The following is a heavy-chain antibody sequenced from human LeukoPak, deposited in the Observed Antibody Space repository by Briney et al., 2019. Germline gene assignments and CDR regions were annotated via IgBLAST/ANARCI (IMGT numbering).Heavy chain of an antibody. CDR2: IYSGGST. CDR3: ASWSTYYDSSGYPN. D-gene: IGHD3-22*01. V-gene: IGHV3-53*01. CDR1: GFTVSSNY. Sequence: PGGSLRLSCAASGFTVSSNYMSWVRQAPGKGLEWVSVIYSGGSTYYADSVKGRFTISRDNAKNSLYLQMNSLRAEDTAVYYCASWSTYYDSSGYPNRGQGTLVTVSS. J-gene: IGHJ4*02.